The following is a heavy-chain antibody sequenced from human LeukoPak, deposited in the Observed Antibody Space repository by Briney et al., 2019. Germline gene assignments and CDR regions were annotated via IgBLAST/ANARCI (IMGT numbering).Heavy chain of an antibody. V-gene: IGHV1-69*13. Sequence: GASVRLSFTASGGTFSIYAISWVRQAPGQGLEWMGGVIPIFGTANYAQKFQGRVTITADESTSTAYMELSSLRSEDTAVYYCARAPNAPHSGSYYINDAFDIWGQGTMVTVSS. D-gene: IGHD3-10*01. CDR3: ARAPNAPHSGSYYINDAFDI. CDR1: GGTFSIYA. J-gene: IGHJ3*02. CDR2: VIPIFGTA.